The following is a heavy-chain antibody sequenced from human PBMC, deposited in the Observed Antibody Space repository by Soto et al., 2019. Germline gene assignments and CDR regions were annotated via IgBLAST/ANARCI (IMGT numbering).Heavy chain of an antibody. Sequence: EEQLVESGGGLVQPGGSLRLSCAASGPTFSSYWMHWVRQAPGKGLVWVSRIKRDGSSTSYADSVEGRFTISRDNAKNTVYLQMNSLRGEDTAVYYWARDNGQGTDYTPSWGQGTLVTVSS. CDR3: ARDNGQGTDYTPS. V-gene: IGHV3-74*01. CDR2: IKRDGSST. CDR1: GPTFSSYW. J-gene: IGHJ5*02. D-gene: IGHD2-2*02.